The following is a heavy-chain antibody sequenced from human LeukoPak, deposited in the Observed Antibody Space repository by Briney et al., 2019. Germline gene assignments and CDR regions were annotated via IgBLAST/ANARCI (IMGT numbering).Heavy chain of an antibody. D-gene: IGHD3-10*01. J-gene: IGHJ4*02. V-gene: IGHV1-18*01. Sequence: ASVKVSCKASGYSFTTYGFSWVRQAPGQGLEWMGWISNDNGITNYAPQFQGRVTLDTETYTSTAYMELRNLRSDDTAVYYCARGGFDYYGTGRAFDVWGQGTLVTVSS. CDR1: GYSFTTYG. CDR3: ARGGFDYYGTGRAFDV. CDR2: ISNDNGIT.